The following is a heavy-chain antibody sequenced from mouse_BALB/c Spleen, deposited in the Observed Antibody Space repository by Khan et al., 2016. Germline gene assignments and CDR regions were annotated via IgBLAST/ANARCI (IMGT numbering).Heavy chain of an antibody. CDR3: ARSYGNYVDFDY. Sequence: QVRLQQSGAELARPGASVKMSCKASGYTFTTYTMHWVKQRPGQGLEWIGYINPSSGYTNYNQKFKDKATLTADKSSSTAYMQLSSLTSEDSAVXSCARSYGNYVDFDYWGQGTTLTVSS. CDR2: INPSSGYT. V-gene: IGHV1-4*01. CDR1: GYTFTTYT. D-gene: IGHD2-1*01. J-gene: IGHJ2*01.